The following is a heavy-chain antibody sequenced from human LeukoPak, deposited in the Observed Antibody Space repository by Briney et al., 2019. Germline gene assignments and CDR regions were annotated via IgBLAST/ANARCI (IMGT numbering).Heavy chain of an antibody. D-gene: IGHD6-6*01. J-gene: IGHJ4*02. CDR2: INHSGST. Sequence: PSETLSLTCAVYGGSFSGYHWSWIRQPPGKGLEWIGEINHSGSTNYNPSLKSRVTISVDTSKNQFSLKLSSVTAADTAVYYCARGPPGVAARPRCFDYWGQGTLSPSPQ. CDR3: ARGPPGVAARPRCFDY. CDR1: GGSFSGYH. V-gene: IGHV4-34*01.